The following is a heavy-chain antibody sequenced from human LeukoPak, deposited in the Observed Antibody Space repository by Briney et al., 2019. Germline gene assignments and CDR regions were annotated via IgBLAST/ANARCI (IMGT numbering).Heavy chain of an antibody. Sequence: ASVKVSCKASGYTFTSYDINWVRQATGQGLEWMGWMNPNSGNTGYAQKFQGRVTITRNTSISTTYMELSSLRSEDTAVYYCARVGGYCSGGSCYSIGYWGRGTLVTVSS. CDR1: GYTFTSYD. V-gene: IGHV1-8*03. CDR3: ARVGGYCSGGSCYSIGY. J-gene: IGHJ4*02. D-gene: IGHD2-15*01. CDR2: MNPNSGNT.